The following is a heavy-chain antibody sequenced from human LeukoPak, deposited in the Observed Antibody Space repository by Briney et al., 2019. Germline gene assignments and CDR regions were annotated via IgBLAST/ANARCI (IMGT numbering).Heavy chain of an antibody. CDR2: IYYSGST. V-gene: IGHV4-34*01. J-gene: IGHJ4*02. CDR3: ARRGDY. CDR1: GGSFSGYY. Sequence: SETLSLTCAVYGGSFSGYYRSWIRQPPGKGLEWIGSIYYSGSTYYNPSLKSRVTISVDTSKNQFSLKLSSVTAADTAVYYCARRGDYWGQGTLVTVSS.